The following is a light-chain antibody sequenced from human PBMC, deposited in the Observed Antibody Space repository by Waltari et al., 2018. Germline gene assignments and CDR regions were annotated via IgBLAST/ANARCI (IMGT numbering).Light chain of an antibody. CDR2: ATS. V-gene: IGKV1-12*02. CDR3: QQADSFPWT. J-gene: IGKJ1*01. Sequence: DIQMTQSPSSVSASLGDRVTITSRASQGITSWLGWYQQKPGKAPKLLIYATSSLQTGVPSRFSGSGSGTDFTLTISRLQPEDFATYYCQQADSFPWTFGQGTKVEIK. CDR1: QGITSW.